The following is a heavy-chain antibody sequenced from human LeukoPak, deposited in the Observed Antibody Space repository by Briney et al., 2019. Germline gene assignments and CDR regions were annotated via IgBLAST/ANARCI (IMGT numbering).Heavy chain of an antibody. V-gene: IGHV4-30-2*01. Sequence: TSETLSLTCAVSGGSIISGGYSWSWIRQPPGKGLEWIGYIYHSGSTYYNPSLKSRVTISVDRSKNQFSLKLSSVTAADTAVYYCAREHSSSYNWFDPWGQGTLVTVSS. J-gene: IGHJ5*02. CDR3: AREHSSSYNWFDP. CDR2: IYHSGST. D-gene: IGHD6-13*01. CDR1: GGSIISGGYS.